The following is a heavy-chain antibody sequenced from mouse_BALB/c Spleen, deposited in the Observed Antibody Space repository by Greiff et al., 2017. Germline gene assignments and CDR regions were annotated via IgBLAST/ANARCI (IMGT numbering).Heavy chain of an antibody. Sequence: EVKLQESGTVLARPGASVKMSCKASGYTFTSYWMHWVKQRPGQGLEWIGAIYPGNSDTSYNQKFKGKAKLTAVTSTSTAYMELSSLTNEDSAVYYCRGDYGNYSAWFAYWGQGTLVTVSA. CDR1: GYTFTSYW. CDR3: RGDYGNYSAWFAY. V-gene: IGHV1-5*01. J-gene: IGHJ3*01. D-gene: IGHD2-1*01. CDR2: IYPGNSDT.